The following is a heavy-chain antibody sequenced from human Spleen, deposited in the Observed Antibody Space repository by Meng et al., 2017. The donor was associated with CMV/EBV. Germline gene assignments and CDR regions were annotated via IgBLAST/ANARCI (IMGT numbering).Heavy chain of an antibody. CDR3: ARFYCSGGSCYSEY. D-gene: IGHD2-15*01. Sequence: SETLSLTCTVSGYPIRSGSYWGWIRQPAGKGLEWIGSLYYSKRTYYNLSLKSRVTVSVDTSKNQFSLKLTSVTAADTAVYYCARFYCSGGSCYSEYWGQGTLVTVSS. J-gene: IGHJ4*02. V-gene: IGHV4-38-2*02. CDR1: GYPIRSGSY. CDR2: LYYSKRT.